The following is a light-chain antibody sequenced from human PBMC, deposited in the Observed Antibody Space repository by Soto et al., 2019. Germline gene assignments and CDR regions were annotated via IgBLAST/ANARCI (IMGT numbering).Light chain of an antibody. CDR2: KAS. J-gene: IGKJ1*01. CDR3: QQYSNYFWT. Sequence: DIQMTQPPSTLPASLGDRVTITCGASQTISSWLAWYQQKPGKAPKLLIYKASTLKSGVPSRFSGSGSGTEFTLTISSLQPDDFATYYCQQYSNYFWTFGQGTKVDIK. CDR1: QTISSW. V-gene: IGKV1-5*03.